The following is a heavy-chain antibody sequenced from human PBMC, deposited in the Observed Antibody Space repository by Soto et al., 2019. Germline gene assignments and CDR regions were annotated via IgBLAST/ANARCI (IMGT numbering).Heavy chain of an antibody. CDR2: INIDGSDT. V-gene: IGHV3-74*01. J-gene: IGHJ3*02. Sequence: GGSLRLSCAASGFTFSNYWMHWVRQTPGMGLVWVSHINIDGSDTTYADSVRGRFTISRDNAKNTLYLQMNSLRAEDTAVYYCAKDLGPGDYGDWDDAFDIWGQGTMVTVSS. CDR3: AKDLGPGDYGDWDDAFDI. D-gene: IGHD4-17*01. CDR1: GFTFSNYW.